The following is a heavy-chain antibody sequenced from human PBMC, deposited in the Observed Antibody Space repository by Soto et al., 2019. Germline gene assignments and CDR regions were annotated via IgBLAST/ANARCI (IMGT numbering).Heavy chain of an antibody. V-gene: IGHV1-3*01. CDR2: INAANGDT. J-gene: IGHJ4*02. Sequence: ASGKGCLKTSGYPFTTYPIHCVRQAPGQGLEWMGWINAANGDTKYSQKFQGRVTITRDPSAITAYMELSSLRSEDTAVYYCARDWTHYDSSGPGDYWGQGTMFTVSS. D-gene: IGHD3-22*01. CDR1: GYPFTTYP. CDR3: ARDWTHYDSSGPGDY.